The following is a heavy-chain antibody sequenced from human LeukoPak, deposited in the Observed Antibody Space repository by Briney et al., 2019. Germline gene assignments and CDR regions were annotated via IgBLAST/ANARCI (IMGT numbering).Heavy chain of an antibody. J-gene: IGHJ5*02. CDR2: IYYSGST. D-gene: IGHD3-3*01. CDR3: ARDFSVLRFLELSPWFDP. V-gene: IGHV4-39*07. CDR1: GGSISSSSYY. Sequence: ASETLSLTCTVSGGSISSSSYYWGWIRQPPGKGLEWIGSIYYSGSTYYNPSLKSRVTISVDTSKNQFSLKLSSVTAEDTAVYYCARDFSVLRFLELSPWFDPWGQGTLVTVSS.